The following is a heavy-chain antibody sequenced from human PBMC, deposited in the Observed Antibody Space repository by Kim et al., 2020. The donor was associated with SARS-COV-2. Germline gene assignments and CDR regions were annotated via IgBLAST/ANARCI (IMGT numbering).Heavy chain of an antibody. J-gene: IGHJ6*02. Sequence: GESLKISCKGSGYSFTSYWIGWVRQMPGKGLEWMGIIYPGDSDTRYSPSFQGQVTISADKSISTAYLQWSSLKASDTAMYYCARGFRYYDSSGYYYASYYYYYGMDVWGQGTTVTVSS. CDR1: GYSFTSYW. D-gene: IGHD3-22*01. CDR2: IYPGDSDT. CDR3: ARGFRYYDSSGYYYASYYYYYGMDV. V-gene: IGHV5-51*01.